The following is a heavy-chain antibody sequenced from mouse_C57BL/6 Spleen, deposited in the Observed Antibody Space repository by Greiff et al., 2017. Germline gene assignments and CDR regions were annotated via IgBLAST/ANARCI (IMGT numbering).Heavy chain of an antibody. J-gene: IGHJ1*03. V-gene: IGHV1-61*01. CDR3: ARGDYCGSHWYCDV. CDR2: IYPSDSET. D-gene: IGHD1-1*01. Sequence: QVQLQQPGAELVRPGSSVKLSCKASGYTFTSYWMDWVKQRPVPGLERICNIYPSDSETHSNQQFKDNATWTVDKSTSTAYMQLSSLTSEDSAVYNCARGDYCGSHWYCDVWGTGTTVTVSS. CDR1: GYTFTSYW.